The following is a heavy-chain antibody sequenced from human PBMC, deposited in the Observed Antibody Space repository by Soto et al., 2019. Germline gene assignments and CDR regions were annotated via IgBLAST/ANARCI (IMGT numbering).Heavy chain of an antibody. J-gene: IGHJ4*02. CDR3: AKDTYYHDSSGYYVFDY. D-gene: IGHD3-22*01. V-gene: IGHV3-30*18. CDR1: GFTFSSYG. Sequence: PGGSLRLSCAASGFTFSSYGMHWVRQAPGKGLEWVAAVSYDGSNKHYADSVKGRFTISRDNSENMVSLQMNSLRAEDTAVYYCAKDTYYHDSSGYYVFDYWGQGTLVTVSS. CDR2: VSYDGSNK.